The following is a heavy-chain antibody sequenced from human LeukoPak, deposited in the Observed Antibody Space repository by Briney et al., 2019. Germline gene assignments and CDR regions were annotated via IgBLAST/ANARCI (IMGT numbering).Heavy chain of an antibody. CDR3: AKWLTFSNDAFDI. J-gene: IGHJ3*02. Sequence: GGSLRLSCAASGFTFSSYSMNWVRQSPGKGLEWVSSISSSSSYIYYADSVKGRFTISRDNAKNSLYLQMNSLRAEDTAVYYCAKWLTFSNDAFDIWGQGTMVTVSS. D-gene: IGHD6-19*01. CDR2: ISSSSSYI. CDR1: GFTFSSYS. V-gene: IGHV3-21*01.